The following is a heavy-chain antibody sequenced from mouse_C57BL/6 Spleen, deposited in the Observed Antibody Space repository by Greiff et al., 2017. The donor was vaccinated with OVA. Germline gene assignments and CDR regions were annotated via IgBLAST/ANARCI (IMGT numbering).Heavy chain of an antibody. CDR3: ARSGGSSGYRFAY. CDR1: GYTFTSYW. V-gene: IGHV1-69*01. J-gene: IGHJ3*01. Sequence: QVQLQQPGAELVMPGASVKLSCKASGYTFTSYWMHWVKQRPGQGLEWIGEIDPSDSYTNYNQKFKGKSTLTVDKSSSTAYMQLSSLTSEDSAVYYCARSGGSSGYRFAYWGQGTLVTVSA. CDR2: IDPSDSYT. D-gene: IGHD3-2*02.